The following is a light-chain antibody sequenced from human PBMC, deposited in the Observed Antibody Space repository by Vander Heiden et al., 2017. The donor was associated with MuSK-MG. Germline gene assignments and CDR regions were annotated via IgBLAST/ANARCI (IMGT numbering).Light chain of an antibody. Sequence: QPALTQPASVSGSLGQSVLIYCARTFADLHDNFFFSFSWYQQFPAPAPRLLIFDVTRRSPGISSRFSGSKSDNVASLTISGLQAEDEADYVCATNSTRATLLFGSGTRLTVL. CDR1: FADLHDNFF. CDR3: ATNSTRATLL. CDR2: DVT. J-gene: IGLJ2*01. V-gene: IGLV2-14*03.